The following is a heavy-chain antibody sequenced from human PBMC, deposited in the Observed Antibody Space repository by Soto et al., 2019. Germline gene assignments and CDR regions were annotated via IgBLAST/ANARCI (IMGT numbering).Heavy chain of an antibody. CDR3: VRGVGSYDFWSGYYTGGGGMDV. V-gene: IGHV1-8*01. Sequence: ASVKVSCKASGYTFTSYDINWVRQATGQGLEWMGWMNPNSGNTGNAQKFQGRVTMTRNTSISTAYMELSSLRSEDTAVYYCVRGVGSYDFWSGYYTGGGGMDVWGQGTTVIVS. CDR2: MNPNSGNT. D-gene: IGHD3-3*01. J-gene: IGHJ6*02. CDR1: GYTFTSYD.